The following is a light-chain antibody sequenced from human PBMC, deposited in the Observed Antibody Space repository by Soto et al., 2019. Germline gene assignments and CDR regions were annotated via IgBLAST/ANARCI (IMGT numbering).Light chain of an antibody. CDR2: AAS. V-gene: IGKV1-39*01. Sequence: DIQMTQAPSSLSASVGDRVTITCRSSQSISSYLNWYQQKPGKAPKRMIYAASSLQSGVPSRLSGSGSGTDFTLTISSMEHEDFAPYYCQQSYSTPPTFGQGTKVEIK. CDR1: QSISSY. CDR3: QQSYSTPPT. J-gene: IGKJ1*01.